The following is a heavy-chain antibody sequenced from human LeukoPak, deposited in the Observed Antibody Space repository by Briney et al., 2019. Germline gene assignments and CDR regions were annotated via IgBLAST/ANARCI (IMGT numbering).Heavy chain of an antibody. CDR3: ARANLEDCSSTSCFPTLFDY. V-gene: IGHV1-69*13. CDR1: GGTFSSYA. CDR2: IIPIFGTA. J-gene: IGHJ4*02. D-gene: IGHD2-2*01. Sequence: SVKVSCKAAGGTFSSYAISWVRQAPGQGLEWMGGIIPIFGTANYAQKFQGRVTITADESTSTAYMELSSLRSGDTAVYYCARANLEDCSSTSCFPTLFDYWGQGTLVTVSS.